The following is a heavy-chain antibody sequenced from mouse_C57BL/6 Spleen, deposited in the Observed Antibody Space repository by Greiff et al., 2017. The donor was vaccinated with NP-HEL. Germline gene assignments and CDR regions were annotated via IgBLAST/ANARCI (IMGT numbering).Heavy chain of an antibody. D-gene: IGHD4-1*01. J-gene: IGHJ4*01. V-gene: IGHV1-82*01. Sequence: VNVVESGPELVKPGASVKISCKASGYAFSSSWMNWVKQRPGKGLEWIGRIYPGDGDTNYNGKFKGKATLTADKSSSTAYMQLSSLTSEDSAVYFCARGWDGGYYAMDYWGQGTSVTVSS. CDR2: IYPGDGDT. CDR1: GYAFSSSW. CDR3: ARGWDGGYYAMDY.